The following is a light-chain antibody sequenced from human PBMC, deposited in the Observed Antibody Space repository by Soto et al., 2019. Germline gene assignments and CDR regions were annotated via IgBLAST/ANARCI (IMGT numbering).Light chain of an antibody. J-gene: IGLJ3*02. CDR3: SSYAGSNNLV. V-gene: IGLV2-8*01. CDR2: EVS. CDR1: SSDVGGYNY. Sequence: QSALTQPPSASGSPGQSVTISCTGTSSDVGGYNYVSWYQQHPGKAPKLMSYEVSKRPSGVPDRFSGSKSGNTASLTVSGLQADDEADYYCSSYAGSNNLVFGGGTQLTVL.